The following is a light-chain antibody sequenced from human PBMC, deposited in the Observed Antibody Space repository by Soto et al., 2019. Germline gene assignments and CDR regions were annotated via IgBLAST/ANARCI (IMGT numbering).Light chain of an antibody. Sequence: QSVLTQPASMSGSPGHSITISCTGTSNDIGVYDSVSWYQQSPGKVPRLIIYEVTNRPSGISNRFSGSKSGNTASLTISGLQAEDEAVYYCSSYASSGGHHYVFATGTKVTVL. J-gene: IGLJ1*01. CDR1: SNDIGVYDS. CDR2: EVT. CDR3: SSYASSGGHHYV. V-gene: IGLV2-14*01.